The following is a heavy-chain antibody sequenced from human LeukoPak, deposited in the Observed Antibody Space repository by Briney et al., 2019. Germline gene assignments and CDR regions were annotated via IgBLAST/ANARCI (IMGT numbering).Heavy chain of an antibody. J-gene: IGHJ3*02. CDR1: GFTFSSYS. Sequence: PGGSLRLSCAASGFTFSSYSMNWDRQAPGKGLEWVSSISSSSSYIYYADSVKGRFTISRDNAKNSLYLQMNSLRAEDTAVYYCARWELLRLDAFDIWGQGTMVTVSS. V-gene: IGHV3-21*01. D-gene: IGHD1-26*01. CDR2: ISSSSSYI. CDR3: ARWELLRLDAFDI.